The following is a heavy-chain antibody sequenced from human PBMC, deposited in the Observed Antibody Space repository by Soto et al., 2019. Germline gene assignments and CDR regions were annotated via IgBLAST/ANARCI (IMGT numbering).Heavy chain of an antibody. CDR2: ISGSGGST. Sequence: GGSLRLSCAASGFTVSSNYMSWVRQAPGKGLEWVSAISGSGGSTYYADSVKGRFTISRDNSKNTLYLQMNSLRAEDTAVYYCATWPRYYDILTGYSLDYWGQRTLVTVSS. CDR3: ATWPRYYDILTGYSLDY. J-gene: IGHJ4*02. D-gene: IGHD3-9*01. CDR1: GFTVSSNY. V-gene: IGHV3-23*01.